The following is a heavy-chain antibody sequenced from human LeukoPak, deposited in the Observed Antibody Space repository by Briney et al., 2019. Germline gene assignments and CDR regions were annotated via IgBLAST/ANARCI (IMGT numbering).Heavy chain of an antibody. CDR2: SPYNGNT. J-gene: IGHJ6*03. V-gene: IGHV1-18*01. Sequence: ASVKVSCKASGYTFTSYGISWVRQAPGQGLEWMGWSPYNGNTNYAQKLQGRVTMTTDTSTSTAYMELRSLRSDDTAVYYCARGPGGRSGYYPLEDYYYYYYMDAWGKGTTVTVS. D-gene: IGHD3-22*01. CDR1: GYTFTSYG. CDR3: ARGPGGRSGYYPLEDYYYYYYMDA.